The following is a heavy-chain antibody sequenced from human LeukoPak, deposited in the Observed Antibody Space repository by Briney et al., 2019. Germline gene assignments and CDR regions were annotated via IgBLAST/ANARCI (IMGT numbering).Heavy chain of an antibody. Sequence: GGSLRLSCAASGFTFSSYAMHWVRQAPGKGLEWVAVISYDGSNKYYADSVKGRFAISRDNSKNTLYLQMNSLRAEDTAVYYCARAQRMVRGVISPPDYWGQGTLVTVSS. D-gene: IGHD3-10*01. J-gene: IGHJ4*02. CDR1: GFTFSSYA. CDR3: ARAQRMVRGVISPPDY. V-gene: IGHV3-30*09. CDR2: ISYDGSNK.